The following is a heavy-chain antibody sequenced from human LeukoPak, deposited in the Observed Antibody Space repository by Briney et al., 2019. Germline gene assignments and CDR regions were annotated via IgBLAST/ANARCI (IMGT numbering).Heavy chain of an antibody. V-gene: IGHV3-74*01. CDR2: INTDGSST. J-gene: IGHJ4*02. CDR1: GFTFSSYW. CDR3: ASGPTYYYDSSGYCDY. D-gene: IGHD3-22*01. Sequence: GGSLRLSCAASGFTFSSYWMHWVRHAPGKGLVWVSRINTDGSSTSYADSVKGRFTISRDNAKNTLYLQMNSLRAEDTAVYYCASGPTYYYDSSGYCDYWGQGTLVTVSS.